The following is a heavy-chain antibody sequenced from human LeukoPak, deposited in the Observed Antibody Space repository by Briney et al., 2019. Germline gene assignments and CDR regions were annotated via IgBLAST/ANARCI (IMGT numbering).Heavy chain of an antibody. CDR3: ALLVATGGSADPFDY. J-gene: IGHJ4*02. CDR1: GFTFSSYE. Sequence: PGGSLRLSCAASGFTFSSYEMNWVRQPPGKWLEWIGEINHSGSTNYNPSLKSRVTISVDTSKNQFSLKLSSVTAADTAVYYCALLVATGGSADPFDYWGQGTLVTVSS. V-gene: IGHV4-34*08. D-gene: IGHD5-12*01. CDR2: INHSGST.